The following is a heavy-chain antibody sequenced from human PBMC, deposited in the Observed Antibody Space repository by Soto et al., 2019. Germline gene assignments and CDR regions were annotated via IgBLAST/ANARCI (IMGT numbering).Heavy chain of an antibody. D-gene: IGHD6-13*01. CDR1: GYNFPDYW. Sequence: GESLKISCKGSGYNFPDYWIAWVRQMPGKDLEWMGFIYPGNSDTRYSPSFQGQVTISADKSISTAYLQWSSLKASDTAMYYCARPRSSSRNYYGMDVWGQGTTVTVSS. J-gene: IGHJ6*02. CDR2: IYPGNSDT. V-gene: IGHV5-51*01. CDR3: ARPRSSSRNYYGMDV.